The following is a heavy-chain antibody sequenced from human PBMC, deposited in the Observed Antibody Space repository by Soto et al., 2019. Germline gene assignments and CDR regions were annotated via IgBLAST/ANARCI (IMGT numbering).Heavy chain of an antibody. D-gene: IGHD2-15*01. J-gene: IGHJ3*02. CDR3: ARVRPRTYRYCSGGSCPRIDAFDI. CDR2: IYYSGST. V-gene: IGHV4-31*03. Sequence: SETLSLTCTVSGGSISSGGYYWSWIRQHPGKGLEWIGYIYYSGSTYYNPSLKSRVTISVDTSKNQFSLKLSSVTAADTAVYYCARVRPRTYRYCSGGSCPRIDAFDIWGQGTMVTVSS. CDR1: GGSISSGGYY.